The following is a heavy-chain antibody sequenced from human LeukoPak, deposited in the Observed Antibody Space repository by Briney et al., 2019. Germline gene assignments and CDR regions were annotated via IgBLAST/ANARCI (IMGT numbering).Heavy chain of an antibody. Sequence: PSETLSLTCTVSGGSISSGGYYWSWIRQPPGKGLEWNGYIYHSGSTYYNPSLKSRVTISVDRSKNQFSLKLSSVTAADTAVYYCARAPPVVPAAIRGGWFDPWGQGTLVTVSS. CDR2: IYHSGST. CDR1: GGSISSGGYY. CDR3: ARAPPVVPAAIRGGWFDP. V-gene: IGHV4-30-2*01. D-gene: IGHD2-2*02. J-gene: IGHJ5*02.